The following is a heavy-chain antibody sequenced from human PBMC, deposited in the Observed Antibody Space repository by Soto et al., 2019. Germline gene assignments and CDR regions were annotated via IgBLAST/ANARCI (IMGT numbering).Heavy chain of an antibody. Sequence: GGSLRLSCAASGFTFSSYSMNWVRQAPGKGLEWVSSISSSSSYIYYADSVKGRFTISRDNAKNSLYLQMNSLRAEDTAVYYCATAAGTPPFFDYWGQGTLVTVSS. CDR1: GFTFSSYS. D-gene: IGHD6-13*01. CDR3: ATAAGTPPFFDY. V-gene: IGHV3-21*01. CDR2: ISSSSSYI. J-gene: IGHJ4*02.